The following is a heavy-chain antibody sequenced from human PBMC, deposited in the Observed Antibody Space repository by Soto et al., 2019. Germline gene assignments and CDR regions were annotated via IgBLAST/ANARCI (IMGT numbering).Heavy chain of an antibody. D-gene: IGHD4-17*01. CDR2: IYYSGST. J-gene: IGHJ4*02. CDR3: ARGLSDYVVCFEY. Sequence: SETLSLTCTVSGGSISSGGYYWSWIRQHPGKGLEWIGYIYYSGSTYYNPSLKSRVTISVDTSKNQFSLKLSSVTAADTAVYYCARGLSDYVVCFEYWSQGTLVIVSS. V-gene: IGHV4-31*03. CDR1: GGSISSGGYY.